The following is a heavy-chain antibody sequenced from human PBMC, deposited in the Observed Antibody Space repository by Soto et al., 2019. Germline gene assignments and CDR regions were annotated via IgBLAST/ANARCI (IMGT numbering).Heavy chain of an antibody. CDR3: AKLPYYYGSGSYLGFYPFDI. V-gene: IGHV3-23*01. CDR1: GFTFSSYA. D-gene: IGHD3-10*01. CDR2: ISGSGGST. J-gene: IGHJ3*02. Sequence: GGSLRLSCAASGFTFSSYAMSWVRQAPGKGLEWASAISGSGGSTYYADSVKGRFTISRDNSKNTLYLQMNSLRAEDTAVYYCAKLPYYYGSGSYLGFYPFDIWGQGTMVTVSS.